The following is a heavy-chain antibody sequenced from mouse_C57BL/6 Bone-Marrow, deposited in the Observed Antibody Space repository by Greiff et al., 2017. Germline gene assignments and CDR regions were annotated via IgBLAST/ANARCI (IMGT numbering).Heavy chain of an antibody. CDR2: IYPRDGST. D-gene: IGHD1-1*01. CDR1: GYTFTSYD. Sequence: VQLQQSGPELVKPGASVKLSCKASGYTFTSYDINWVKQRPGQGLEWIGWIYPRDGSTKYNEKFKGKATLTVDTSSSTAYMELHSLTSEDSAVYFCARYYGSIYWYFDVWGTGTTVSVSS. J-gene: IGHJ1*03. V-gene: IGHV1-85*01. CDR3: ARYYGSIYWYFDV.